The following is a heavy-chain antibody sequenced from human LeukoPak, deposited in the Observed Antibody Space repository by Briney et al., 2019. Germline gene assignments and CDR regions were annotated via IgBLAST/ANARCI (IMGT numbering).Heavy chain of an antibody. CDR1: GFTFSSYA. Sequence: LRLSCAASGFTFSSYAMSWIRQHPGKGLEWIGYIYYSGSTYYNPSLKSRVTISVDTSKNQFSLKLSSVTAADTAVYYCASLRTRKFLVDVWGQGTTVTVSS. CDR2: IYYSGST. CDR3: ASLRTRKFLVDV. D-gene: IGHD1-14*01. J-gene: IGHJ6*02. V-gene: IGHV4-31*02.